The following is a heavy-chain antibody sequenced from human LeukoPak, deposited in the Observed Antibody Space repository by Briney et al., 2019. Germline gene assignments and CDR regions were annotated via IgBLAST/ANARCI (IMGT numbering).Heavy chain of an antibody. V-gene: IGHV1-69*10. D-gene: IGHD6-13*01. J-gene: IGHJ6*03. CDR3: ARAVGLTGYSSSWYSGYYYYMDV. Sequence: SVKVSCKASGCTFSSYAISWVRQAPGQGLEWMGGIIPILGTTNYAQKFQDRVTITADKSTSTAYMELSSMRSEDTAVYYCARAVGLTGYSSSWYSGYYYYMDVWGKGTTVTVSS. CDR1: GCTFSSYA. CDR2: IIPILGTT.